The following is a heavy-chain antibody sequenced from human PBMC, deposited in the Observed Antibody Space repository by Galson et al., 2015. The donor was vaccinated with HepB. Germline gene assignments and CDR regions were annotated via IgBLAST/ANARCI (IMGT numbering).Heavy chain of an antibody. CDR1: GYTFTSYT. CDR2: INPDNSNT. Sequence: SVKVSCKASGYTFTSYTIHWVRQAPGQRLEWMGWINPDNSNTKYSQKFQNRVTIIRDTSATTVFMELSSLTSKDTAVYYCAKDSFGTTVVTSADCWGQGTLVTVSS. V-gene: IGHV1-3*01. D-gene: IGHD4-23*01. CDR3: AKDSFGTTVVTSADC. J-gene: IGHJ4*02.